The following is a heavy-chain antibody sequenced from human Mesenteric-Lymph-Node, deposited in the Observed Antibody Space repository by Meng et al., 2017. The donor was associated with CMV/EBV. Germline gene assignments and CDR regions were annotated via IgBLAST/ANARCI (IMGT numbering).Heavy chain of an antibody. D-gene: IGHD3-3*01. J-gene: IGHJ6*02. CDR2: ISSSSSTI. V-gene: IGHV3-48*04. CDR1: GFTFSTYS. CDR3: ARDTTITIFGVVTPYGTDV. Sequence: GESLKISCAASGFTFSTYSMNWVRQAPGKGLEWVSYISSSSSTIYYADSVKGRFTISRDNAKNSLYLQMNSLRAEDTAVYYCARDTTITIFGVVTPYGTDVWGQGTTVTVSS.